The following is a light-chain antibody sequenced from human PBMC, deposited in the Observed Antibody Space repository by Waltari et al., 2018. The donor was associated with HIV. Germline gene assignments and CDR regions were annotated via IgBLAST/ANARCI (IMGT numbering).Light chain of an antibody. CDR3: QHYKNWPLNGFT. CDR2: AAS. CDR1: QGISTN. Sequence: EIVMTQSPATLSVSPGERATLSCRASQGISTNLVWYQQKPGQGPRLLIYAASTRATGIPARFRGSGSGTEVTLTIASLQSEDFAVYYCQHYKNWPLNGFTFGPGTKVDFK. J-gene: IGKJ3*01. V-gene: IGKV3-15*01.